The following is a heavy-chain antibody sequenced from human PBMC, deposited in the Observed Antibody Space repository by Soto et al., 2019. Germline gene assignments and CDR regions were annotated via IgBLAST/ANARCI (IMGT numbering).Heavy chain of an antibody. CDR1: GCSIITSSYY. D-gene: IGHD2-15*01. CDR3: ARHTPAISISDH. CDR2: IYYSGST. Sequence: SDTLSQTFNSFGCSIITSSYYWGWIRHPPGKGLEWIGSIYYSGSTYYNQSLKIRVTISVDTSKNQFSLKLSSVTAADTAVYYCARHTPAISISDHWGQG. J-gene: IGHJ1*01. V-gene: IGHV4-39*01.